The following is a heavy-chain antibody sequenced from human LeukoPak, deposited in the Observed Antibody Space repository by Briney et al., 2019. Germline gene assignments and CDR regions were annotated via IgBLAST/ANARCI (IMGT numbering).Heavy chain of an antibody. CDR1: GGSFSGYY. CDR3: AREKVEETYYYYMDV. Sequence: PSETLSLTCAVYGGSFSGYYWSWIRQPAGKGLEWIGRIYTSGSTNYNPSLKSRVTMSVDTSKNQFSLKLSSVTAADTAVYYCAREKVEETYYYYMDVWGKGTTVTVSS. CDR2: IYTSGST. J-gene: IGHJ6*03. V-gene: IGHV4-4*07.